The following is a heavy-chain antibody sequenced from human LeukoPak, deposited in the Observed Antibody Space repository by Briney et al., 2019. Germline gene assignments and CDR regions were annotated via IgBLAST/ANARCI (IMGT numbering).Heavy chain of an antibody. CDR3: AREGSDWNYYYYMDV. J-gene: IGHJ6*03. D-gene: IGHD6-19*01. V-gene: IGHV3-7*01. CDR1: GFTFSSYW. Sequence: GGSLRLSCSASGFTFSSYWMSWVRQAPGKGLEWVANIKQDESEKNYVDSVRGRFTISRDNSKNTLYLQMNSLRAEDTAVYYCAREGSDWNYYYYMDVWGKGTTVTISS. CDR2: IKQDESEK.